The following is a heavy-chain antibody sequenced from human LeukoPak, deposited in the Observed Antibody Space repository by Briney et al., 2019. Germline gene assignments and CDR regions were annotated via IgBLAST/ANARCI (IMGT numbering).Heavy chain of an antibody. CDR2: IYYSGST. J-gene: IGHJ2*01. CDR3: ARTSSSWSPRNWYFDL. D-gene: IGHD6-13*01. V-gene: IGHV4-59*01. CDR1: GGSISSYY. Sequence: SETLSLTCTVSGGSISSYYWSWIRQPPGKGLEWIGYIYYSGSTNYTPSLKSRVTISVDTSKNQFSLKLSSVTAADTAVYYCARTSSSWSPRNWYFDLWGRGTLVTVSS.